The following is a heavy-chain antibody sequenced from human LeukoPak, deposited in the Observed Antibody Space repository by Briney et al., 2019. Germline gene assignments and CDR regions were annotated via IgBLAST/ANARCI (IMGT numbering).Heavy chain of an antibody. CDR3: ARWDSRDYYYYMDV. CDR2: ISSSSSYK. J-gene: IGHJ6*03. CDR1: GFTFSSYS. D-gene: IGHD6-13*01. V-gene: IGHV3-21*01. Sequence: GGSLRLSCAASGFTFSSYSMNWVRQAPGKGLEWVSSISSSSSYKYYADSVKGRFTISRDNAKNSLYLQMNSLRAEDTAVYYCARWDSRDYYYYMDVWGKGTTVTVSS.